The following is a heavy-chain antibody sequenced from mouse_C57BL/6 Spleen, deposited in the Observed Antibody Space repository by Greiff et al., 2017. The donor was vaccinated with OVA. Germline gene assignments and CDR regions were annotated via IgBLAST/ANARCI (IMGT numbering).Heavy chain of an antibody. CDR2: IYPGSGNT. D-gene: IGHD4-1*01. V-gene: IGHV1-66*01. CDR1: GYSFTSYY. Sequence: VKLMESGPELVKPGASVKISCKASGYSFTSYYIHWVKQRPGQGLEWIGWIYPGSGNTKYNEKFKGKATLTADTSSSTAYMQLSSLTSEDSAVYYCARFWDAGYFDYWGQGTTLTVSS. CDR3: ARFWDAGYFDY. J-gene: IGHJ2*01.